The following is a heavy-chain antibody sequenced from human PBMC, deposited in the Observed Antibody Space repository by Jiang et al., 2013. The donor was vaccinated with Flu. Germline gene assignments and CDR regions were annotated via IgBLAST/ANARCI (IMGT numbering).Heavy chain of an antibody. Sequence: QLLESGGVLVQPGGSLRLSCAASGFTFSTYSMHWVRQVPGKGLVWVSFIDSDGRSTSYAGSVKGRFTISRDNAKSALYLQMNSLRAEDTAMYYCARDVGGSALGDWGQGTLVTVSS. V-gene: IGHV3-74*01. CDR2: IDSDGRST. CDR1: GFTFSTYS. J-gene: IGHJ4*02. CDR3: ARDVGGSALGD. D-gene: IGHD5-18*01.